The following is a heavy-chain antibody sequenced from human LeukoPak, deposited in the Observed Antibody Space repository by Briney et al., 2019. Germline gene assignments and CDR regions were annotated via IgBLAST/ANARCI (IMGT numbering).Heavy chain of an antibody. J-gene: IGHJ4*02. Sequence: AGGSLRLSCAASGFTFSSYAMAWVRQTPGKGLEWVSAISADGDKTYYTDSVKGRLTISRDGSKSTLYLQMNSLRAEDTALYYCVREYTEGRHCGYWGQGTLVTVSS. CDR3: VREYTEGRHCGY. CDR2: ISADGDKT. V-gene: IGHV3-23*01. D-gene: IGHD5-18*01. CDR1: GFTFSSYA.